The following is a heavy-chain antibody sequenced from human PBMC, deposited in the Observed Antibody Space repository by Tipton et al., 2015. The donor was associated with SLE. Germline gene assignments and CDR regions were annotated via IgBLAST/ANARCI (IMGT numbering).Heavy chain of an antibody. CDR2: IYTSGST. V-gene: IGHV4-4*09. CDR3: ARLADGNRNWFDP. Sequence: TLSLTCTVSGGSISSYYWSWIRQSPGKGLEWIGYIYTSGSTNYNPSLKSRVTISIDTSTNQFSLKVKSVTAADTAVYYCARLADGNRNWFDPWGQGTLVTVSS. D-gene: IGHD6-13*01. CDR1: GGSISSYY. J-gene: IGHJ5*02.